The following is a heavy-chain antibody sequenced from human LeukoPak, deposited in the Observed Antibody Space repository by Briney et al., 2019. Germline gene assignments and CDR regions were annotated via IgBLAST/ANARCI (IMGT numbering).Heavy chain of an antibody. J-gene: IGHJ4*02. CDR3: ARARMHYDILTGYPDYFDY. CDR1: GGTFSSYA. CDR2: IIPIFGTA. Sequence: SVKVSCKASGGTFSSYAISWVRQAPGQGLEWMGGIIPIFGTANYAQKFQGRVTITADKSTSTAYMELSSLRSEDTAVYYCARARMHYDILTGYPDYFDYWGQGTLVTVSS. V-gene: IGHV1-69*06. D-gene: IGHD3-9*01.